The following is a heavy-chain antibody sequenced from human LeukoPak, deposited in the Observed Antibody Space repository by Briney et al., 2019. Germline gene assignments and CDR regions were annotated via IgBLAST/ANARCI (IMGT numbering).Heavy chain of an antibody. CDR3: AGTRRSGWGRGTHLSDY. J-gene: IGHJ4*02. D-gene: IGHD6-19*01. Sequence: RSSETLSLTCTVSGGSISSSSYYWGWIRQPPGKGLEWIGSIYYSGSTYYNPSLKSRVTISVDTSKNQFSLKLSSVTAADTAVYYCAGTRRSGWGRGTHLSDYWGQGTLVTVSS. CDR2: IYYSGST. V-gene: IGHV4-39*01. CDR1: GGSISSSSYY.